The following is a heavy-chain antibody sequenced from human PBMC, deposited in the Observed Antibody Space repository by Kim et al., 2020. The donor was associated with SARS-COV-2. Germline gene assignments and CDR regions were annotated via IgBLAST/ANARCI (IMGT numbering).Heavy chain of an antibody. D-gene: IGHD1-26*01. J-gene: IGHJ4*02. V-gene: IGHV4-61*01. CDR2: IYYSGST. CDR1: GGSVSSGSYY. CDR3: ARDSGSYDLDY. Sequence: SETLSLTCTVSGGSVSSGSYYWSWIRQPPGKGLEWIGYIYYSGSTNYNPSLKSRVTISVDTSKNQFSLKLSSVTAADTAVYYCARDSGSYDLDYWGQGTLVTVSS.